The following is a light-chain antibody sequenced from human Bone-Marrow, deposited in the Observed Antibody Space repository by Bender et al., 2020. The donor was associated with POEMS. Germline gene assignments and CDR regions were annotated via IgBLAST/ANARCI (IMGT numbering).Light chain of an antibody. CDR3: SSYTITNTLV. CDR1: SSDIGSYNL. Sequence: QSALTQPASVSGSPGQSITISCTGTSSDIGSYNLVSWYQQHPDKAPKLIIYDVVDRPSGISDRFSGSKSGNTASLIISGLQAEDEGDYYCSSYTITNTLVFGTGTKVTVL. V-gene: IGLV2-14*02. CDR2: DVV. J-gene: IGLJ1*01.